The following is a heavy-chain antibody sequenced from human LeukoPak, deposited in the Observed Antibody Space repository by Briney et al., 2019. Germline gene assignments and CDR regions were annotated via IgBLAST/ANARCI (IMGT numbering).Heavy chain of an antibody. CDR2: INPNSGDT. CDR1: GYTFTGYY. D-gene: IGHD3-3*01. V-gene: IGHV1-2*02. J-gene: IGHJ4*02. CDR3: ARALGVTIFGVVRSGFDY. Sequence: ASVKVSCKASGYTFTGYYMHWVPQAPGQGLECMGWINPNSGDTNYAQKFQGRVTMTRDTSISTAYMELSRLRSDDTAVYYCARALGVTIFGVVRSGFDYWGQGTLVTVSS.